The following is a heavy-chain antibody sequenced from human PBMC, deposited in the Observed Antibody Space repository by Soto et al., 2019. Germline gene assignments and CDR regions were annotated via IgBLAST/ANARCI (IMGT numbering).Heavy chain of an antibody. D-gene: IGHD2-21*02. CDR1: GNTLTNYA. Sequence: ASVKVSCKASGNTLTNYAMHWVRQAPGQRLEWMGWINTGDGNTKYSQNFQGRVTITRDTSASTAYMEVISLRSEDTAVYYCARQVVTASSPIYYFDYWGQGILVTVSS. CDR3: ARQVVTASSPIYYFDY. V-gene: IGHV1-3*04. J-gene: IGHJ4*02. CDR2: INTGDGNT.